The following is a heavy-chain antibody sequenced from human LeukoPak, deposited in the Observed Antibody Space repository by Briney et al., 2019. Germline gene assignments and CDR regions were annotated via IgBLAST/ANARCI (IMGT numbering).Heavy chain of an antibody. CDR2: ISSSGSTI. CDR3: ARSGKYYDSSGYYYYFDY. V-gene: IGHV3-11*01. D-gene: IGHD3-22*01. J-gene: IGHJ4*02. CDR1: GFTFSDYY. Sequence: GGSLRLSCAASGFTFSDYYMSWIRQAPGKGLEWVSYISSSGSTIYYADSVKGRFTISRDNAKNSLYLQMNSLRAEDTAVYYCARSGKYYDSSGYYYYFDYWGQGTLVTVSS.